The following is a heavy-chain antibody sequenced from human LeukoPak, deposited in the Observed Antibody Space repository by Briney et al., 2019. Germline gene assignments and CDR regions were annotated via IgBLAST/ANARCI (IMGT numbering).Heavy chain of an antibody. D-gene: IGHD2-2*02. CDR1: GFTFSNYS. V-gene: IGHV3-21*01. CDR2: ISSSSSYI. Sequence: GGPLRLSCAASGFTFSNYSMNWVRQAPGKGLEGVSSISSSSSYIYYADSVKGRFTISRDNAKNSLYLQMNSLRAEDTAVYYCARLPVGYCSSTSCYTDYYYYGMDVWGQGTTVTVSS. CDR3: ARLPVGYCSSTSCYTDYYYYGMDV. J-gene: IGHJ6*02.